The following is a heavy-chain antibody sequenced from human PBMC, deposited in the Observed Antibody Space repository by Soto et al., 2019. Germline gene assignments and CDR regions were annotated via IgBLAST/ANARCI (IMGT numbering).Heavy chain of an antibody. CDR2: IIPIFGTA. J-gene: IGHJ6*02. V-gene: IGHV1-69*13. CDR1: GGTFSSYA. D-gene: IGHD5-12*01. CDR3: GWGNIVATIGPRYYYGMDV. Sequence: SVKVSCKASGGTFSSYAISWVRQAPGQGLEWMGGIIPIFGTANYAQKFQGRVTITADESTSTAYMELSSLRSEDTAVYYCGWGNIVATIGPRYYYGMDVWGQGTTVTVSS.